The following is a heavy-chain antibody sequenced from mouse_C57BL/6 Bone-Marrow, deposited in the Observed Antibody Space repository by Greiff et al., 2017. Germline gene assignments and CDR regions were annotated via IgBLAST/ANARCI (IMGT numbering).Heavy chain of an antibody. J-gene: IGHJ1*03. D-gene: IGHD1-1*01. V-gene: IGHV2-5*01. CDR1: GFSLTSYG. Sequence: VQLQQSGPGLVQPSQSLSITCTVSGFSLTSYGVHWVRQSPGKGLEWLGVIWSGGSTDYNAAFMSRLSITKDNSKSQVFFKMNSLQADATAIYYCAKKDLGGSSPDVWGTGTTVTVSS. CDR3: AKKDLGGSSPDV. CDR2: IWSGGST.